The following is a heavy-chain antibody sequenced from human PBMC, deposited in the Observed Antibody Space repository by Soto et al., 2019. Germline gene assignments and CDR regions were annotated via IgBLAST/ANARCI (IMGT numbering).Heavy chain of an antibody. CDR1: GFTFSTYG. Sequence: LRLSCAASGFTFSTYGMHWVRQAPGKGLEWVAAMSYDGTKQYYVDSVKGRFTISRDNSRNTLFLQLNSLRDEDTAVYYCAKEYGSTWIDHWGQGTPVTVSS. CDR3: AKEYGSTWIDH. D-gene: IGHD6-13*01. V-gene: IGHV3-30*18. CDR2: MSYDGTKQ. J-gene: IGHJ4*02.